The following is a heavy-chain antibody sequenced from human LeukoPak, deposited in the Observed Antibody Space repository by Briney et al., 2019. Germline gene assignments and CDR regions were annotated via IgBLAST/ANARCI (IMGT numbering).Heavy chain of an antibody. CDR3: ARLTPYSGSPLGDY. V-gene: IGHV4-39*01. Sequence: SETLSLTCTVSGGSLSSSSNFWGWIRQPPGKGLEWIGCISYSGSTYYNPSLKCRVTISVDTSKNQFSLKLSSVTAADTAVYYCARLTPYSGSPLGDYWGQGTLVTVSS. J-gene: IGHJ4*02. CDR2: ISYSGST. D-gene: IGHD1-26*01. CDR1: GGSLSSSSNF.